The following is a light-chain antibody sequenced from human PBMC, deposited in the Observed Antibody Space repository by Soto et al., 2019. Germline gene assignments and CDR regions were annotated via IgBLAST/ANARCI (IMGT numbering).Light chain of an antibody. CDR3: AAWDDSLNGLWV. Sequence: QPVLTQPPSASGTPGQRVTISCSGSSSNIGSNTVNWYQQLPGTAPKLLIYSNNQRPSGVPDRFSGSKSGTSAFLAISGLQSEDEADYYCAAWDDSLNGLWVFGTGTKVTVL. CDR1: SSNIGSNT. J-gene: IGLJ1*01. CDR2: SNN. V-gene: IGLV1-44*01.